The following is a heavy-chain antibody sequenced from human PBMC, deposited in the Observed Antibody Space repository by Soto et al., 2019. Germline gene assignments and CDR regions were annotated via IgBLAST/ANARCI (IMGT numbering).Heavy chain of an antibody. J-gene: IGHJ5*02. CDR1: GYTFTSYG. D-gene: IGHD6-19*01. CDR2: ISAYNGNT. V-gene: IGHV1-18*01. CDR3: ARVSIAVAGKLPKYNWFDP. Sequence: ASVKVSCKASGYTFTSYGISWVRQSPGQGLEWMGWISAYNGNTNYAQKLQGRVTMTTDTSTSTAYMELRSLRSDDTAVYYCARVSIAVAGKLPKYNWFDPWGQGTLVTVSS.